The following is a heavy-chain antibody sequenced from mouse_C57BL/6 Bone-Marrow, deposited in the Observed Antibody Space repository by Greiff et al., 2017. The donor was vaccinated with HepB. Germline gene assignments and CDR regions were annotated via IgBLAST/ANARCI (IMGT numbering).Heavy chain of an antibody. CDR3: ARDERGDYAMDY. J-gene: IGHJ4*01. V-gene: IGHV7-1*01. CDR2: SRNKANDYTT. Sequence: EVKLVESGGGLVQSGRSLRLSCATSGFTFSDFYMEWVRQAPGKGLEWIAASRNKANDYTTEYSASVKGRFIVSRDTSQSILYRQMNALRAEDTAIYYCARDERGDYAMDYWGQGTSVTVSS. CDR1: GFTFSDFY.